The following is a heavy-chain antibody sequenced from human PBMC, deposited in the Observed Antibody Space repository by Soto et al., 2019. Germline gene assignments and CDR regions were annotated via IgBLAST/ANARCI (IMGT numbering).Heavy chain of an antibody. CDR1: GYTFTSYY. V-gene: IGHV1-46*01. CDR3: ARVNVDTAMAYYFDY. Sequence: ASVKVSCKASGYTFTSYYMHWVRQAPGQGLEWMGIINPSGGSTSYAQKFQGRVTMTRDTSTSTVYMELSSLRSEDTAVYYCARVNVDTAMAYYFDYWGQGTLVTVSP. D-gene: IGHD5-18*01. CDR2: INPSGGST. J-gene: IGHJ4*02.